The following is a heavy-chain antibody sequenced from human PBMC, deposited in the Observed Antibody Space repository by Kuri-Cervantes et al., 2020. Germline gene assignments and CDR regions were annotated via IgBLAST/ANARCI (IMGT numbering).Heavy chain of an antibody. CDR2: IYYSGST. D-gene: IGHD3-10*01. J-gene: IGHJ4*02. CDR3: ARDNLNFGFDY. Sequence: SQTLSLTCAVSGGSISSGGYYWSWIRQPPGKGLEWIGYIYYSGSTNYNPSLKSRVTISVDTSKNQFSLKLSSVTAADTAVYYCARDNLNFGFDYWGQGTLVTVSS. V-gene: IGHV4-61*08. CDR1: GGSISSGGYY.